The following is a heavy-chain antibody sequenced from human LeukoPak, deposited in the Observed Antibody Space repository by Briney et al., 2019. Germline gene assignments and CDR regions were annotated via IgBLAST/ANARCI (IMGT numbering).Heavy chain of an antibody. J-gene: IGHJ4*02. CDR2: IRSKTGGGTT. V-gene: IGHV3-15*07. D-gene: IGHD1-26*01. CDR3: STGGSSYEGFDY. Sequence: GGSLRLSCTGSNFTFNNAWMNWVRQAPGKGLEWVGRIRSKTGGGTTDYAAPVKGRFTISRDDSRNTLSLQMNSLKIEDTGVYYCSTGGSSYEGFDYWGQGALVTVSS. CDR1: NFTFNNAW.